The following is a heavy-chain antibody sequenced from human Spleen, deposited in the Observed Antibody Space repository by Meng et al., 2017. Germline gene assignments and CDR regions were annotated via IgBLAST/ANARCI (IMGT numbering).Heavy chain of an antibody. V-gene: IGHV4-39*02. J-gene: IGHJ4*02. CDR1: GGSISSSSYY. Sequence: SETLSLTCTVSGGSISSSSYYWGWIRQPPGKGLEWIGSIYYSGSTYYNPSLKSRLSISVDTSENHFSLQMISVTAADTAVYYCARSGSWYGLDYWGQGTLVTVSS. CDR2: IYYSGST. CDR3: ARSGSWYGLDY. D-gene: IGHD6-13*01.